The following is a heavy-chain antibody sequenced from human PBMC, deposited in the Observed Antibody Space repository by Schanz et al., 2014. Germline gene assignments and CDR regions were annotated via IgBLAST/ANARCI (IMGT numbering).Heavy chain of an antibody. D-gene: IGHD3-9*01. CDR2: IYYSGST. V-gene: IGHV4-59*11. CDR3: ARARFTGYYMDV. J-gene: IGHJ6*02. Sequence: QVQLQESGPGLVKPSETLSLMCTVSGGSMYTHYWGWIRQPPGKGLEWIAYIYYSGSTDYNPSLKSRVTMSVDTSKNQFSLKLSSVTAADTAVYYCARARFTGYYMDVWGQGTAVTVSS. CDR1: GGSMYTHY.